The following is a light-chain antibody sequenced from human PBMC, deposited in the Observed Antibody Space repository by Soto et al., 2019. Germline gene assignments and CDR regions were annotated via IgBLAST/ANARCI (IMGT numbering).Light chain of an antibody. CDR2: YAS. V-gene: IGKV3-11*01. CDR1: QTVSRY. CDR3: QQRSTWPFLT. Sequence: VLTQSPATLSLSPEERATLSCRASQTVSRYLAWYQQKPGQAPRLLIYYASNRAAGIPARFSGSGSGTDYTLPISSLEPEDFAVYYCQQRSTWPFLTFGGGTKVEI. J-gene: IGKJ4*01.